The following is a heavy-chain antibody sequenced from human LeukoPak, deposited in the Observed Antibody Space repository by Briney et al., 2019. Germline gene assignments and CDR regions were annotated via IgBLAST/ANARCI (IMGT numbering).Heavy chain of an antibody. J-gene: IGHJ4*02. V-gene: IGHV3-23*01. CDR1: GITFSSYA. CDR3: AKDRSAARVGATPTYYFDY. D-gene: IGHD1-26*01. Sequence: PGGSLRLSCAASGITFSSYAMNWVRHAPGKGLEWVSGISGSGGSTYYADSVKGRFTISRDNSKNTLYLQMNSLRAEDTAVYYCAKDRSAARVGATPTYYFDYWGQGTLVTVSS. CDR2: ISGSGGST.